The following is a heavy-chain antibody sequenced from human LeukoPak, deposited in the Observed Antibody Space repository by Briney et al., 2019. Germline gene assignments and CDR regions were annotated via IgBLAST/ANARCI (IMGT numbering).Heavy chain of an antibody. CDR3: IRQGNDKVV. CDR2: TYYRSKWFS. V-gene: IGHV6-1*01. Sequence: SQTLSLTCAISGDSVSSNSATWNWISQSPSRGLEWLGRTYYRSKWFSDYAVSVKSRVTINPDTSKNQFSLQLNSVTPEDTAVYYCIRQGNDKVVWGQGTTVTVSS. J-gene: IGHJ6*02. CDR1: GDSVSSNSAT.